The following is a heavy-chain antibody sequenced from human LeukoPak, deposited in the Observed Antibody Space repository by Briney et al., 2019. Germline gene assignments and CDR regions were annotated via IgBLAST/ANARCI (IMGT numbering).Heavy chain of an antibody. CDR2: ISSSSSYI. J-gene: IGHJ4*02. D-gene: IGHD4-17*01. CDR1: GFTFCSYS. CDR3: ALTAPYGDFAPFDY. Sequence: GVSLRLSCAASGFTFCSYSMNWVRQAPGKGLEWVSSISSSSSYIYYADSVKGRFTISRDNAKNSLYLQMNSLRAEDTAVYYCALTAPYGDFAPFDYWGQGTLVTVSS. V-gene: IGHV3-21*01.